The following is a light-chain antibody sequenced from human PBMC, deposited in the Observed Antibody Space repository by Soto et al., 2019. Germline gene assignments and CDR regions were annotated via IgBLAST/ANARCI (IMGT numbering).Light chain of an antibody. Sequence: AIRMTQSPSSFSASTGDRVTITCRASQGISSYLAWYQQKPGKAPKLLIYAASTLQSGVPSRFSGSGSGTDFTLTISCLQSEDFATDYCQQYYSYPLTVGPGTKVDI. J-gene: IGKJ3*01. CDR1: QGISSY. V-gene: IGKV1-8*01. CDR3: QQYYSYPLT. CDR2: AAS.